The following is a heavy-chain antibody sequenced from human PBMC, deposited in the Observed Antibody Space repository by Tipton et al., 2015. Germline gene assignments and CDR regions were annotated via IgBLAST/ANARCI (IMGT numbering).Heavy chain of an antibody. Sequence: TLSLTCAVSAYSISSDYYWGWIRQPPGKGLEWIGYISFSDTTHYNPSLKSRITISLNTSKNQFSLKMSSVTASDTAVYYCARARGRHGGLFDSWGQGILVTVSS. CDR3: ARARGRHGGLFDS. CDR1: AYSISSDYY. CDR2: ISFSDTT. J-gene: IGHJ4*02. V-gene: IGHV4-38-2*01. D-gene: IGHD4-23*01.